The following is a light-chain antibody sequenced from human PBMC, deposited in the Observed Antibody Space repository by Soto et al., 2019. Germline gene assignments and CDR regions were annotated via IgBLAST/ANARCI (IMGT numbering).Light chain of an antibody. CDR1: QSVGSY. CDR3: QQRSNWPPWT. Sequence: EIVLTQSPATLSLSPGERATLSCRASQSVGSYLAWYQQRPGQAPRLLIYDASNTAPGIPARFSGSGSGTDFTLTIDSLEPEDFAVYYCQQRSNWPPWTFGQGTKVEIK. CDR2: DAS. J-gene: IGKJ1*01. V-gene: IGKV3-11*01.